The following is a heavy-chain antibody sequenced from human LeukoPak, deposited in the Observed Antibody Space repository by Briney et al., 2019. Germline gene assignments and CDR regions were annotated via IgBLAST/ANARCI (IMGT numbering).Heavy chain of an antibody. CDR1: GFTFNRYA. J-gene: IGHJ4*02. D-gene: IGHD1-1*01. V-gene: IGHV3-30*02. CDR3: ASSLLYRVFDY. CDR2: IRYDESEK. Sequence: GGSLRLSCVASGFTFNRYAMHWVRQAPGKGLEWVTFIRYDESEKYYVDSVKGRFSVSRDNAKNSLYLQMNSLRAEDTAVYYCASSLLYRVFDYWGQGTLVTVSS.